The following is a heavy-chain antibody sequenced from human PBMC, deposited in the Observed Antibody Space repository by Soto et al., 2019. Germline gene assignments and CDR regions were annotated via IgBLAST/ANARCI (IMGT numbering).Heavy chain of an antibody. CDR3: ARFHTGYSSGYDAFDI. CDR2: IYSGGST. V-gene: IGHV3-53*04. D-gene: IGHD6-19*01. J-gene: IGHJ3*02. Sequence: PGGSQRLSCAASGFTVSSNYVSWVRQAPGKGLEWVSVIYSGGSTYYADSVKGRFTISRHNSKNTLYLQMNSLRAEDTAVYYCARFHTGYSSGYDAFDIWGQGTMVTVSS. CDR1: GFTVSSNY.